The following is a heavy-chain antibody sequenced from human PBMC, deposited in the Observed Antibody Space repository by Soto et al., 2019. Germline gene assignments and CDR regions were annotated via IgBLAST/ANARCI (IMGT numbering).Heavy chain of an antibody. Sequence: SGPTLVNPTQTLTLTCSFSGFSLSGTKVGVHWIRQPPGKAPEWLSLIYWNGEKLYSPSLGNRLTVTGDTSKNQVVLTLTNMAPVDTATYYCAHSGGWLIDYWGQGIPVTVSS. D-gene: IGHD6-19*01. CDR3: AHSGGWLIDY. CDR1: GFSLSGTKVG. V-gene: IGHV2-5*01. J-gene: IGHJ4*02. CDR2: IYWNGEK.